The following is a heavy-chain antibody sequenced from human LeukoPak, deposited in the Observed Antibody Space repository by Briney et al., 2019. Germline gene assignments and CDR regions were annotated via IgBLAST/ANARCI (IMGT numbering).Heavy chain of an antibody. D-gene: IGHD3-9*01. CDR1: GYTLTELS. V-gene: IGHV1-24*01. Sequence: ASVKVSCKVSGYTLTELSMHWVRQAPGKGLGWMGGFDPEDGETIYAQKFRGRVTMTEDTSTDTAYMELSSLRSEDTAVYYCATLNVLRYFDTTDYWGQGTLVTVSS. CDR2: FDPEDGET. J-gene: IGHJ4*02. CDR3: ATLNVLRYFDTTDY.